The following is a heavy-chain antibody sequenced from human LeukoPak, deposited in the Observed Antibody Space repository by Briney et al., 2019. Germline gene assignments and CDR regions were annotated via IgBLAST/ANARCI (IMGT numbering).Heavy chain of an antibody. CDR1: GYTFTGYY. Sequence: GGSVKVSCKASGYTFTGYYMHWVRQAPGQGLEWMGWINPNSGGTNYAQKFQGRVTMTRDTSISTAYMELSRLRSDDTAVYYCARGSRMVVVPAAMPYWGQGTLVTVSS. CDR2: INPNSGGT. CDR3: ARGSRMVVVPAAMPY. D-gene: IGHD2-2*01. J-gene: IGHJ4*02. V-gene: IGHV1-2*02.